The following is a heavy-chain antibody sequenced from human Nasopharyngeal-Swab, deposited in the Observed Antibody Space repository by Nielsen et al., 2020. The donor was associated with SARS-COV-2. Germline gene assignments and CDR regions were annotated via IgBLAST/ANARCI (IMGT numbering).Heavy chain of an antibody. V-gene: IGHV4-34*01. CDR1: GGSFSGYY. CDR2: INHSGST. D-gene: IGHD6-13*01. J-gene: IGHJ4*02. CDR3: ARGRGSSSWYLRFDY. Sequence: SDPLSLTCAVYGGSFSGYYWSGIRQPPGKGLEWIGEINHSGSTNYNPSLKSRVTISVDTSTNQFSLKLSSVTAADTAVYYCARGRGSSSWYLRFDYWGQGTLVTVSS.